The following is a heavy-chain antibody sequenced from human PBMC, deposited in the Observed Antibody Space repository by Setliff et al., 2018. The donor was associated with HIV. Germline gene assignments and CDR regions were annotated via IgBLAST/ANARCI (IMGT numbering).Heavy chain of an antibody. V-gene: IGHV3-30*04. D-gene: IGHD6-19*01. Sequence: GGSLRLSCAASGFSFDSYSMHWVRRAPGKGLEWVAVVSSDDVHKHYADSVEGRFTISRDNSKNTVFLQMNSLRPEDSALHYCARGLWLGTFDLWGQGTLVTVSS. CDR2: VSSDDVHK. CDR1: GFSFDSYS. J-gene: IGHJ5*02. CDR3: ARGLWLGTFDL.